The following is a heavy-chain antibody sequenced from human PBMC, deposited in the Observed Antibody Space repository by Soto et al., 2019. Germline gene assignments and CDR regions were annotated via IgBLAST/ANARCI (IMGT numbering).Heavy chain of an antibody. D-gene: IGHD1-1*01. CDR2: IYYTGDT. V-gene: IGHV4-59*08. J-gene: IGHJ3*02. CDR3: ARNPPRADNRGAFDN. CDR1: GGSISNYY. Sequence: SETLSLTCSVSGGSISNYYWRWIRQSPAKGLEWIGAIYYTGDTIYNLSLKSRVTISMDTSIIHTPLRLGSVTAADTAVYSCARNPPRADNRGAFDNWGKGTMVTVSS.